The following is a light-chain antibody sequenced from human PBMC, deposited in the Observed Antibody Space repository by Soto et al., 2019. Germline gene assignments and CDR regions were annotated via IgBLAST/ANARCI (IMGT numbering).Light chain of an antibody. CDR3: QSYDSSLSGPV. V-gene: IGLV1-40*01. J-gene: IGLJ2*01. Sequence: QAVLTQPPSVSGAPGQRVTISCSGSSSNIGADYDVHWYQQLPGTAPKLLIYGNYNRPSGVPDRFSGSKSGTSASLAITGLQAKDEADYYCQSYDSSLSGPVFGGGTKLTVL. CDR2: GNY. CDR1: SSNIGADYD.